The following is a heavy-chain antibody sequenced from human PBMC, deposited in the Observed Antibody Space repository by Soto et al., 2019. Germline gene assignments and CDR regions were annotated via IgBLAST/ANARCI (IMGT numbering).Heavy chain of an antibody. CDR3: AHGVEMATPFDY. Sequence: ITLKESGPTLVKPTQTLTLTCTFSGFSLSTSGVGVGWIRQTPGKALECLALIYWDDDKRYSPSLKSRLTITKDTTKNQAVLTMTHMDPVDTATYFGAHGVEMATPFDYWGQGTLVTVSS. D-gene: IGHD5-12*01. V-gene: IGHV2-5*02. CDR1: GFSLSTSGVG. J-gene: IGHJ4*02. CDR2: IYWDDDK.